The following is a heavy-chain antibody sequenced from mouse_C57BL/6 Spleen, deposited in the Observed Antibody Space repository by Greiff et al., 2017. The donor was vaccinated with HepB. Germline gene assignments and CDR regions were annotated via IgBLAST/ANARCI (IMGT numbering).Heavy chain of an antibody. CDR1: GFSLSTSGMG. Sequence: QVTLKESGPGILQSSQTLSLTCSFSGFSLSTSGMGVSWIRQPSGKGLEWLAHIYWDDDKRYNPSLKSRLTISKDTSRNQVFLKITSVDTADTATYYCARREDYDEYFDVWGTGTTVTVSS. V-gene: IGHV8-12*01. CDR2: IYWDDDK. CDR3: ARREDYDEYFDV. J-gene: IGHJ1*03. D-gene: IGHD2-4*01.